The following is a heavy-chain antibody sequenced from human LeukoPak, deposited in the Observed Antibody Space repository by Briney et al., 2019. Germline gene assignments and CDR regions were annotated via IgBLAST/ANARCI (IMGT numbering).Heavy chain of an antibody. V-gene: IGHV4-39*01. D-gene: IGHD1-26*01. CDR1: GGSISSSSYY. CDR2: IYYSGST. CDR3: ARRSGSLGY. J-gene: IGHJ4*02. Sequence: SQTLSLTCTVSGGSISSSSYYWGWIRQPPGKGLEWIGSIYYSGSTYYNPSLKSRVTISVDTSKNQFSLKLSSVTAADTAVYYCARRSGSLGYWGQGTLVTVSS.